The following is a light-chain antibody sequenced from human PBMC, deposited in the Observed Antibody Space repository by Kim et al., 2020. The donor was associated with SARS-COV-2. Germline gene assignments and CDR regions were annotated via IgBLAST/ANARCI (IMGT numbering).Light chain of an antibody. V-gene: IGLV3-1*01. CDR1: KLEDKF. CDR3: QAWGTRTVV. J-gene: IGLJ2*01. Sequence: SYELTQPPSVSVSPGQTASITCSGDKLEDKFTYWYQQKPGQSLVLVIYEDNKRPSGIPDRFSASNSGNTATLTISGTQAVDEADYYCQAWGTRTVVFGGGTQLTVL. CDR2: EDN.